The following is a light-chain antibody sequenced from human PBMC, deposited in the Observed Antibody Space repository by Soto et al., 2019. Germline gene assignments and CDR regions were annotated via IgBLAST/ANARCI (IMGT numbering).Light chain of an antibody. Sequence: QSALTQPASVSGSPGQSITISRTGTSSDVGGYNYVSWYQQHPGKAPKLMIYEVSNRPSGVSNRFSGSKSGNTASLTISGLQAEDEADYYCSSYTSSSTWVFGGGTKLTVL. V-gene: IGLV2-14*01. CDR3: SSYTSSSTWV. J-gene: IGLJ3*02. CDR1: SSDVGGYNY. CDR2: EVS.